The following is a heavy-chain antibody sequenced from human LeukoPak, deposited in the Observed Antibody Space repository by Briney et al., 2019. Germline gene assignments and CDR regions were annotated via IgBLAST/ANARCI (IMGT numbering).Heavy chain of an antibody. CDR1: GGSISSSSYY. Sequence: PSETLSLTCTVSGGSISSSSYYWGWIRQPPGKGLEWIGSIYYSGSTYYNPSLKSRVTISVDTSKNQFSLKLSSVTAADTAVYYCAGDSSFARDPIWFDPWGQGTLVTVSS. J-gene: IGHJ5*02. CDR2: IYYSGST. CDR3: AGDSSFARDPIWFDP. V-gene: IGHV4-39*07.